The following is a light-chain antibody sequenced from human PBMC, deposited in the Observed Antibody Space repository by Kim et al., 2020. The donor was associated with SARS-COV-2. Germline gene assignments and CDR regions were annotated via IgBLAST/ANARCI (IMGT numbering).Light chain of an antibody. J-gene: IGLJ3*02. CDR2: DIS. V-gene: IGLV2-23*02. Sequence: QSALTQPASLSASPGQSITISCSGTISDIGTYSLISWYQQHPGKAPSLIIFDISQRPSGVSGCFSGSKSGNTASLTISGLQPDDEADYFCCSFTSAVNWMFGGRTQLTVL. CDR3: CSFTSAVNWM. CDR1: ISDIGTYSL.